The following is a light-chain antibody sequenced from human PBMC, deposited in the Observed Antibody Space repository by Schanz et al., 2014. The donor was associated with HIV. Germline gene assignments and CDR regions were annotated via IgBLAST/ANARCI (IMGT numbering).Light chain of an antibody. CDR1: QSVSTK. J-gene: IGKJ4*01. V-gene: IGKV3-15*01. CDR3: QQYSNWAPMT. CDR2: GAS. Sequence: EIVMTQTPATLSVSPGERATLSCRASQSVSTKLAWYQQKPGQAPRLLIYGASTRATGIPARFSGSGSGTEFTLTIGRLQSEDFAVYYCQQYSNWAPMTFGGGTKVEIK.